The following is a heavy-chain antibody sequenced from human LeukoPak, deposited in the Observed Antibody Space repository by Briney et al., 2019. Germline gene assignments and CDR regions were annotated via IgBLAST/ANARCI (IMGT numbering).Heavy chain of an antibody. CDR3: ARESSGWQDNY. CDR1: GFTFSSYS. Sequence: GGSLRLSCAASGFTFSSYSMNWVRQAPGKGLEWLSYISSGGSTIYYADSVKGRFIIPRDDAKSSLYLQMNSLRAEDTAVYYCARESSGWQDNYWGQGTLVTVSS. D-gene: IGHD6-19*01. V-gene: IGHV3-48*01. CDR2: ISSGGSTI. J-gene: IGHJ4*02.